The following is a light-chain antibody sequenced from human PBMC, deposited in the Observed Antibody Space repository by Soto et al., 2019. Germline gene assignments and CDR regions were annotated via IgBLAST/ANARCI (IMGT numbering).Light chain of an antibody. CDR1: QSISSSY. CDR2: AIS. Sequence: EIVLTQSPGTLSLSPGDGATLSCRASQSISSSYLAWYQHRPGQAPRLLIYAISSRATGIPDRFSGSGSGTDFTLTISRLEPEDFAVYYCQKYGTSRWTFGQGTKVEIK. J-gene: IGKJ1*01. CDR3: QKYGTSRWT. V-gene: IGKV3-20*01.